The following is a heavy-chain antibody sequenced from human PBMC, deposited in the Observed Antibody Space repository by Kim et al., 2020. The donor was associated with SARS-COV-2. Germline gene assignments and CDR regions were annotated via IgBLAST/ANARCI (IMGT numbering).Heavy chain of an antibody. J-gene: IGHJ4*02. Sequence: TNYNPSLKSRVTISVDTSKNQFSLKLSSVAAADTAVYYCASSPGATTSSYWGQGTLVTVSS. CDR2: T. D-gene: IGHD1-26*01. CDR3: ASSPGATTSSY. V-gene: IGHV4-34*01.